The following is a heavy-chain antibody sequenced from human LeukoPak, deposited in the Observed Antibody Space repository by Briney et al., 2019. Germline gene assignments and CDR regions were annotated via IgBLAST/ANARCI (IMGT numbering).Heavy chain of an antibody. J-gene: IGHJ4*02. Sequence: SVKVSCKASGGTFSSYAISWVRQAPGQGLEWMGGIIPIFGTANYAQKFQGRVTITADESTSTAYMELSSLRSEDTAVYYCARDWSYGIFPLYYFDCWGQGTLVTVSS. CDR1: GGTFSSYA. V-gene: IGHV1-69*13. CDR2: IIPIFGTA. CDR3: ARDWSYGIFPLYYFDC. D-gene: IGHD5-18*01.